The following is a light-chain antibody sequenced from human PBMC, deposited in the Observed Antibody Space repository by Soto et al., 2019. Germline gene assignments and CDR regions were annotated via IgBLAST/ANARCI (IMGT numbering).Light chain of an antibody. CDR1: SSDVGSYSR. J-gene: IGLJ1*01. Sequence: QSALTQPASVSGSPGQSITISCSGTSSDVGSYSRVAWYQRFPGKTPKLIIYEVTYRPSGVSHRFSASKSGNTASLTISGLQAGDEADYYCISYTGSSTSYVFGTGTKVTVL. V-gene: IGLV2-14*01. CDR2: EVT. CDR3: ISYTGSSTSYV.